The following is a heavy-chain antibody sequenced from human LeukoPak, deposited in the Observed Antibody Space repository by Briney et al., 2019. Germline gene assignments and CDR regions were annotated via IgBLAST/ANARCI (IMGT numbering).Heavy chain of an antibody. CDR2: MNPNSGNT. J-gene: IGHJ6*03. D-gene: IGHD3-10*01. CDR3: ARGLMVRGVIISHMDV. CDR1: GYTFTSYD. V-gene: IGHV1-8*03. Sequence: ASVKVSCKASGYTFTSYDINWVRQATGQGLEWMGWMNPNSGNTGYAQKFQGRVTITRNTSISTAYMELSSLRSEDTAVYYCARGLMVRGVIISHMDVWGKGTTVTVSS.